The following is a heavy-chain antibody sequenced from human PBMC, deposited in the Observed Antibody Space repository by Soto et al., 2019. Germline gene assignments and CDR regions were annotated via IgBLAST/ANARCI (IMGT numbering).Heavy chain of an antibody. V-gene: IGHV3-33*01. CDR1: GFTFSSYG. CDR2: IWDDGSNK. CDR3: ARDFEAGGY. D-gene: IGHD3-16*01. Sequence: QVQLVESGGGVVQPGRSLRLSCAASGFTFSSYGMHWVRQAPGKGLEWVAVIWDDGSNKYYADSVKGRFTISRDNSKNTLYLQMNSLRAEDTAVYYCARDFEAGGYWGQGTLVTVSS. J-gene: IGHJ4*02.